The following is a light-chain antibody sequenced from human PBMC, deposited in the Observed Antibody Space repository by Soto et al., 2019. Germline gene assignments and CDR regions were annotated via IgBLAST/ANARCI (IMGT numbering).Light chain of an antibody. Sequence: QSALIQPASVSGSPGQSITISCTGTSRDVGGSNYVSWYQHHPHRAPKLLIYEVSYWPSGVSSRFSGSKSGNTASLTISGLQAEDAADYYCSSYTSSNTLEFFGVGTKLTVL. CDR3: SSYTSSNTLEF. V-gene: IGLV2-14*01. CDR1: SRDVGGSNY. J-gene: IGLJ1*01. CDR2: EVS.